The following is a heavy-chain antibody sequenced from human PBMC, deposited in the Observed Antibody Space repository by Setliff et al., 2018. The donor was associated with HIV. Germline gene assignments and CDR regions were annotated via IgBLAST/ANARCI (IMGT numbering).Heavy chain of an antibody. J-gene: IGHJ4*02. D-gene: IGHD3-22*01. CDR1: GYSFTGYF. V-gene: IGHV1-2*02. CDR3: SKNYFDTSGWSAVDY. Sequence: ASVKVSCKDSGYSFTGYFMHWVRRAPGQGLEWMGWINPNTGRTHYAPNFQGRVTMTRDTSITTAYMELSRLRSDDTAVYYCSKNYFDTSGWSAVDYWGQGSLVTVSS. CDR2: INPNTGRT.